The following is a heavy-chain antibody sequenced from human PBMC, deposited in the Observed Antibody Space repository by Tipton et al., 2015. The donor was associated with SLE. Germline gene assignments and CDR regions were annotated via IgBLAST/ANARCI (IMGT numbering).Heavy chain of an antibody. J-gene: IGHJ4*02. CDR1: GFTFSTFS. CDR2: ISSSGNFI. D-gene: IGHD3-22*01. CDR3: ARDIVDSSGYYSDY. Sequence: GSLRLSCAASGFTFSTFSMNWVRQAPGRGLEWVSSISSSGNFIYYADSMKGRFTISRDNSKNTLYLQMNSLRAEDTAVYYCARDIVDSSGYYSDYWGQGTLVTVSS. V-gene: IGHV3-21*04.